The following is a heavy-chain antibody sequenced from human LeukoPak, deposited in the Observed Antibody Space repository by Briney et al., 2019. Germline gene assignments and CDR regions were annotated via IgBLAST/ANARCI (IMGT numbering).Heavy chain of an antibody. CDR3: ARGYSSPYYSYAMDV. CDR1: GFTFSNYE. Sequence: GGSLRLSCAASGFTFSNYEMNWVRQAPGKGLEWVSYISSSGSTMYYADPVKGRFTISRDNAKNSLYLQMNSLRAEDTAVYYCARGYSSPYYSYAMDVWGQGTTVTVSS. D-gene: IGHD6-13*01. CDR2: ISSSGSTM. J-gene: IGHJ6*02. V-gene: IGHV3-48*03.